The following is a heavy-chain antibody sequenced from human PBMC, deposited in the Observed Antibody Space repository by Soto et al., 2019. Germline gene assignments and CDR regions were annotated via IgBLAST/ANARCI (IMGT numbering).Heavy chain of an antibody. CDR2: IYPGDSDT. CDR1: GYSFTSYW. D-gene: IGHD3-10*01. V-gene: IGHV5-51*01. CDR3: ARSPGSGSYYNGLYYFDY. J-gene: IGHJ4*02. Sequence: GESLKISCKGSGYSFTSYWIGWVRQMPGKGLEWMGIIYPGDSDTRYSPSFQGQVTISADKSISTAYLQWSSLKASDTAMYYCARSPGSGSYYNGLYYFDYWGQGTLVTVSS.